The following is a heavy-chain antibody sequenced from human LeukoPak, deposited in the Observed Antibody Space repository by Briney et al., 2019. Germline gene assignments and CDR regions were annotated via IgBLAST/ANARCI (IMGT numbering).Heavy chain of an antibody. CDR2: IRYDGSNK. Sequence: PGGSPRLSCAASGFTFSSYGMHWVRQAPGKGLEWVAFIRYDGSNKYYADSVKGRFTISRDNSKNTLYLQMNSLRAEDTAVYYCAKDWGPYSGSYSPFDYWGQGTLVTVSS. V-gene: IGHV3-30*02. CDR3: AKDWGPYSGSYSPFDY. J-gene: IGHJ4*02. D-gene: IGHD1-26*01. CDR1: GFTFSSYG.